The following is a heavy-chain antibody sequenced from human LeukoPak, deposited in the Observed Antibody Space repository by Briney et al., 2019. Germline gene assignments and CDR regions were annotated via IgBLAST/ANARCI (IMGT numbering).Heavy chain of an antibody. D-gene: IGHD5-18*01. V-gene: IGHV1-24*01. J-gene: IGHJ4*02. CDR1: GYTLTELS. CDR3: ATPAGDSYGIVFDY. CDR2: FDPEDGGT. Sequence: ASVKVSCEVSGYTLTELSMHWVRQAPGKGLEWMGGFDPEDGGTIYAQKFQGRVTMTEDTSTDTAYMELSSLRSEDTAVYYCATPAGDSYGIVFDYWGQGTLVTVSS.